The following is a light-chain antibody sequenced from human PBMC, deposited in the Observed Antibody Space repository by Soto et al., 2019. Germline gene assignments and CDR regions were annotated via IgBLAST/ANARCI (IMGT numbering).Light chain of an antibody. CDR3: QQYDQYPWT. CDR1: QRIRDL. J-gene: IGKJ1*01. V-gene: IGKV1-5*03. CDR2: KSS. Sequence: IQMTQSPSMVSASVGDKVIITCRASQRIRDLLAWYQQRPGKAPELLIYKSSHLQTGDPSRFSGSGFGTEFTLTFTSLKPDDLATSYCQQYDQYPWTFGQGTKVEV.